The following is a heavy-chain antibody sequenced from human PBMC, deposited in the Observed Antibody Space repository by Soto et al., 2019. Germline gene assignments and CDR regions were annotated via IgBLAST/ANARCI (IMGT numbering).Heavy chain of an antibody. CDR3: ARDQRSWYNWFDP. CDR1: GGSISSGGYY. Sequence: QVQLQESGPGLVKPSQTLSLTCTVSGGSISSGGYYWSWIRQHPGKGLEWIGYIYYSGSTYYNPYHKSRVTISVDTSKNQFSLKLSSVTAADTAVYYCARDQRSWYNWFDPWGQGTLVTVSS. V-gene: IGHV4-31*03. J-gene: IGHJ5*02. CDR2: IYYSGST. D-gene: IGHD6-13*01.